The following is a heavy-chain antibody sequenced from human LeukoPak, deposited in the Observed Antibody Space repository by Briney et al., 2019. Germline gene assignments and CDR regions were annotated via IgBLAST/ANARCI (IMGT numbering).Heavy chain of an antibody. V-gene: IGHV3-23*01. CDR3: AKARRGYSYGIFDY. CDR1: GFTFSSYA. CDR2: ISGSGDNT. Sequence: GGSLRLSCAASGFTFSSYAMSWVRQVPGKGLEWVSVISGSGDNTYYADSVKGRFTISSDNSKNMLYLQMNSLRAEDTAVYYCAKARRGYSYGIFDYWGQGTLVTVSS. D-gene: IGHD5-18*01. J-gene: IGHJ4*02.